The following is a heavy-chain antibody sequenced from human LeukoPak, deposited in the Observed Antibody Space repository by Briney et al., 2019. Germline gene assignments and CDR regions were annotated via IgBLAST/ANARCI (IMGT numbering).Heavy chain of an antibody. CDR2: IYYSGST. CDR1: GGSTSSYY. CDR3: ARAKYCSSTSCRVFDY. J-gene: IGHJ4*02. D-gene: IGHD2-2*01. V-gene: IGHV4-59*01. Sequence: SETLSLTCTVSGGSTSSYYWSWIRQPPGKGLEWIGYIYYSGSTNYNPSLRSRVTISVDTSKNQFSLKLSSVTAADTAVYYCARAKYCSSTSCRVFDYWGQGTLVTVSS.